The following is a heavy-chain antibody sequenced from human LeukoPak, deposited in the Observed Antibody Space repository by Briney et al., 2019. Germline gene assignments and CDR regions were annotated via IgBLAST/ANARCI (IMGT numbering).Heavy chain of an antibody. Sequence: GGSLRLSCAASGFTFSSYSMNWVRQAPGKGLEWVSSISSSSSYICYADSVKGRFTISRDNAKNSLYLQMNSLRAEDTAVYYCAPRASSVDYWGQGTLVTVSS. CDR2: ISSSSSYI. D-gene: IGHD3-22*01. V-gene: IGHV3-21*01. CDR1: GFTFSSYS. CDR3: APRASSVDY. J-gene: IGHJ4*02.